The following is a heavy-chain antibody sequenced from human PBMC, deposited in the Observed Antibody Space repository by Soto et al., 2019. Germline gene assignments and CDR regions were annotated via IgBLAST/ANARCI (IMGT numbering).Heavy chain of an antibody. CDR2: IWYDGSNK. D-gene: IGHD6-19*01. CDR3: ARDLWSAVGYGSGWSPTMDY. V-gene: IGHV3-33*01. J-gene: IGHJ4*02. Sequence: QVQLVESGGGVVQPGRSLRLSCAASGFTFSSYGMHWVRQAPGKGLEWVAVIWYDGSNKYYADSVKGRFTISRDNSKNTLYLQMISLRAEDTAVYYCARDLWSAVGYGSGWSPTMDYWGQGTLVTVSS. CDR1: GFTFSSYG.